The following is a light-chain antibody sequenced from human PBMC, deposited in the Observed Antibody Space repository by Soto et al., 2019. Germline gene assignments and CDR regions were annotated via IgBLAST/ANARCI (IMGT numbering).Light chain of an antibody. CDR2: KAS. CDR1: QTISSW. J-gene: IGKJ1*01. CDR3: QQCNSYWT. Sequence: DIQMTQSPSTLSGSVGDRVAITCRASQTISSWLAWYQQKPGKAPKLMIYKASTLKSGVPSRFSGSGSGTEYPLTISSLHHDDFATYYCQQCNSYWTFGQGTKVDI. V-gene: IGKV1-5*03.